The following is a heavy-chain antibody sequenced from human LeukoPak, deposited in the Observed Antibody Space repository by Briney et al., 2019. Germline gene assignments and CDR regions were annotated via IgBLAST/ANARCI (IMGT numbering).Heavy chain of an antibody. CDR3: ARDPSGSWQRFDY. CDR1: GYTFTTLY. V-gene: IGHV1-46*01. J-gene: IGHJ4*02. Sequence: ASVKVSCKASGYTFTTLYLRCVRQAPGQGLEWMGVINHNGGGTRYAEKFQGRVTMTRDTSKSTVYMELSSLRSEDTAVYYCARDPSGSWQRFDYWGQGTLVTVSS. D-gene: IGHD1-26*01. CDR2: INHNGGGT.